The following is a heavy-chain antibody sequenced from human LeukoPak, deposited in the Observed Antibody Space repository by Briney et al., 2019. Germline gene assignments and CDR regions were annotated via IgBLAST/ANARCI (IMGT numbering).Heavy chain of an antibody. Sequence: GGSLRLSCAASGFTFSDYYMSWIRRAPGKGLEWVSYISSSGSTIYYADSVKGRFTISRDNAKNSLYLQMNSLRAEDTAVYYCARAGAYDFWSGYYSINWFDPWGQGTLVTVSS. CDR2: ISSSGSTI. CDR1: GFTFSDYY. J-gene: IGHJ5*02. D-gene: IGHD3-3*01. CDR3: ARAGAYDFWSGYYSINWFDP. V-gene: IGHV3-11*04.